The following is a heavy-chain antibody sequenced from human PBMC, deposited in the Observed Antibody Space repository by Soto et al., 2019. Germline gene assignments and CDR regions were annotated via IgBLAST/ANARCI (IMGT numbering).Heavy chain of an antibody. CDR2: IKSETDGGTI. CDR3: TPLALKYNSDWYPLSD. Sequence: EVQLVESGGGLVKPGGSLRLSCAGSGFTFSNVWMNWVRQAPGKGLEWVGRIKSETDGGTIDYAAPVKGRFTISRDDSNTTLYLQMNSLTAEDTATYYCTPLALKYNSDWYPLSDWGQGTRVTVSS. V-gene: IGHV3-15*07. J-gene: IGHJ4*02. CDR1: GFTFSNVW. D-gene: IGHD6-19*01.